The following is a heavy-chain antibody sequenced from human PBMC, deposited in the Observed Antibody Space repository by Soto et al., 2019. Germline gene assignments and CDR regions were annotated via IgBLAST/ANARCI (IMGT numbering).Heavy chain of an antibody. Sequence: SETLSLTCTVSGGSISSYYWSWIRQPPGKGLEWIGYIYYSGSTNYNPSLKSRVTISVDTSKNQFSLKLSSVTAADTAVYYCARHVIGWALFDYWGQGTLVTVSS. D-gene: IGHD6-19*01. CDR2: IYYSGST. CDR1: GGSISSYY. V-gene: IGHV4-59*08. CDR3: ARHVIGWALFDY. J-gene: IGHJ4*02.